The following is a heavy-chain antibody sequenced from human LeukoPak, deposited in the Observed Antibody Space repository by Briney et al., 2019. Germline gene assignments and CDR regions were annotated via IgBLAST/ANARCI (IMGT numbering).Heavy chain of an antibody. Sequence: GGSLRLSCAASGFTFSSYWMHWVRQAPGKGLVWVSRINSDGSSTSYADAVKGRFTISRDNAKNTAYLQMNSPRAEDTAVYYCARGSVGTPPPFDFWGQGTLVTVSS. D-gene: IGHD2-15*01. J-gene: IGHJ4*02. CDR2: INSDGSST. CDR1: GFTFSSYW. V-gene: IGHV3-74*01. CDR3: ARGSVGTPPPFDF.